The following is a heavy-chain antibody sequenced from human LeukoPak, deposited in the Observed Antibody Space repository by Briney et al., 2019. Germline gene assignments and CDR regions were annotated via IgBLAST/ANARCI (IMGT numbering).Heavy chain of an antibody. D-gene: IGHD3-22*01. CDR2: IYYSGST. J-gene: IGHJ4*02. V-gene: IGHV4-39*01. CDR1: GDSISSSSYY. Sequence: SETLSLTCTVSGDSISSSSYYWVWLRQPPGKGLEWIATIYYSGSTYYNPSLKSRVTISVDTSKNQFSRKLSSVTAADTAMYYCARYWGPYDNSGAYFDYWGQGTLVTVSS. CDR3: ARYWGPYDNSGAYFDY.